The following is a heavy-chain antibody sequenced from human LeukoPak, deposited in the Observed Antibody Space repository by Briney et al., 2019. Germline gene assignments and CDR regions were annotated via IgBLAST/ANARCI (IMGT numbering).Heavy chain of an antibody. D-gene: IGHD6-19*01. CDR3: AKDRPIAVAALDY. J-gene: IGHJ4*02. V-gene: IGHV3-30*18. Sequence: GGSLRLSCATSGFTLSSSGMHWVRQAPGKGLEWVAVISYDGSNKYYADSVKGRFTISRDNSKNTLYLQMNSLRAEDTAVYYCAKDRPIAVAALDYWGQGTLVTVSS. CDR2: ISYDGSNK. CDR1: GFTLSSSG.